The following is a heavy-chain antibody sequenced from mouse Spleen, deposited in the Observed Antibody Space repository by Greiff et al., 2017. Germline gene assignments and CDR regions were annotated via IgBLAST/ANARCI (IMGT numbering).Heavy chain of an antibody. CDR1: GYSFTDYN. J-gene: IGHJ4*01. CDR2: INLNYGTT. Sequence: EVKLVESGPELVKPGASVKISCKASGYSFTDYNMNWVKQSNGKSLEWIGVINLNYGTTSYNQKFKGKATLTVDQSSSTAYMQLNSLTSEDSAVYYCARRASYYGNFHAMDYWGQGTSVTVSS. D-gene: IGHD2-10*01. V-gene: IGHV1-39*01. CDR3: ARRASYYGNFHAMDY.